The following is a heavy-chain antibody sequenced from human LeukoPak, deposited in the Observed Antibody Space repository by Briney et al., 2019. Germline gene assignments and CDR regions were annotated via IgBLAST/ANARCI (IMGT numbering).Heavy chain of an antibody. D-gene: IGHD2-2*01. V-gene: IGHV4-31*03. CDR1: GVSISDGRYY. J-gene: IGHJ3*02. CDR2: KYYSGSA. CDR3: ATPYCSSLSCLDVFNI. Sequence: SETLSLTCSVSGVSISDGRYYWTWIRQRPGKGLEWIGYKYYSGSAKYDTSLKSRLTISIDTPKNPFSLHLSSVTAADTAMYYCATPYCSSLSCLDVFNIWGQGTMVTVSS.